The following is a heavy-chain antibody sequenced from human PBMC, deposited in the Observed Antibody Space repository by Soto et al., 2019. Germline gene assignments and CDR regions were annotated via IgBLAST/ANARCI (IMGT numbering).Heavy chain of an antibody. CDR2: IYYSGST. Sequence: SCKASGYTFTSYGISWVRQPPGKGLEWIGYIYYSGSTNYNPSLKSRVTISVDTSKNQFSLKLSSVTAADTAVYYCARDRSSSWYGYFDYWGQGTLVTVSS. V-gene: IGHV4-59*01. CDR1: GYTFTSYG. J-gene: IGHJ4*02. CDR3: ARDRSSSWYGYFDY. D-gene: IGHD6-13*01.